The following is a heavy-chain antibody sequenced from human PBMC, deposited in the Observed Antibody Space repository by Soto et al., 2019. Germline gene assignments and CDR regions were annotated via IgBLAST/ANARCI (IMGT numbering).Heavy chain of an antibody. CDR1: GYTFTTYG. V-gene: IGHV1-18*01. CDR3: AKAVDDYYYGMDV. D-gene: IGHD2-15*01. CDR2: ISAYNGNT. J-gene: IGHJ6*02. Sequence: ASXKVSCKASGYTFTTYGISWVRQAPVQGLEWMGWISAYNGNTNYAQKLQGRVTMTTDTSTSTAYMELRSLRSDDTAVYYCAKAVDDYYYGMDVWGQGTTVTVSS.